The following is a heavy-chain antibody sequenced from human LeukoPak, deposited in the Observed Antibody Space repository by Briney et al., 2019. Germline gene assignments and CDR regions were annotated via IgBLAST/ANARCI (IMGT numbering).Heavy chain of an antibody. CDR2: IYYSGST. J-gene: IGHJ6*03. D-gene: IGHD3-16*01. CDR1: GGSISSNSYY. CDR3: ARHRRRRYEPYYYYYYMDV. V-gene: IGHV4-39*01. Sequence: SETLSLTCAVSGGSISSNSYYWGWIRQPPGKGLEWIGSIYYSGSTYYNPSLKSRVTISVDTSKNQFSLKLSSVTAADTAVYYCARHRRRRYEPYYYYYYMDVWGKGTTVTISS.